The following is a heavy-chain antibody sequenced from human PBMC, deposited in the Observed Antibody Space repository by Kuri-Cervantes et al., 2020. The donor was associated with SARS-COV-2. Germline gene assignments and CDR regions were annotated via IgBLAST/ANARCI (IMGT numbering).Heavy chain of an antibody. J-gene: IGHJ5*02. D-gene: IGHD6-13*01. CDR2: INHSGRT. CDR1: GGSFRGYV. Sequence: SETLSLTCAVYGGSFRGYVWTWIRQSPGKGLEWIGEINHSGRTEYNPSLESRVTISVDTSKNQFSLKLSSVTAADTAVYYCARGRIAAAANNWFDPWGQGTLVTVSS. CDR3: ARGRIAAAANNWFDP. V-gene: IGHV4-34*01.